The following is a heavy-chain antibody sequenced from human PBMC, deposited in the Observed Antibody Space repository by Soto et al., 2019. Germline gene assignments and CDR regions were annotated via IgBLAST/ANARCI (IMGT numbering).Heavy chain of an antibody. CDR2: INPNSGGT. D-gene: IGHD6-19*01. CDR3: ARVYNSGWYPVHWFDP. Sequence: QVQLVQSGAEVKKPGASVKVSCKASGYTFTGYYMHWVRQAPGQGLEWMGWINPNSGGTNYAQKLQGRVTLTRDTSISTAYMELSRLRSDDTAVYYCARVYNSGWYPVHWFDPWGQGTLVTVSS. V-gene: IGHV1-2*02. J-gene: IGHJ5*02. CDR1: GYTFTGYY.